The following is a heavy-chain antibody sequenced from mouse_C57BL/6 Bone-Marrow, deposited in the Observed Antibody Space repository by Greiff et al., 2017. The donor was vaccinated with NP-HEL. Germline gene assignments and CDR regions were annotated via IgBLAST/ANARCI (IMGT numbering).Heavy chain of an antibody. D-gene: IGHD1-1*01. J-gene: IGHJ3*01. V-gene: IGHV14-4*01. Sequence: VQLQQSGAELVKPGASVKLSCTASGFNIKDDYMHWVKQRPEQGLEWIGWIDSENGDTEYASKFQGKATITADTSSNTAYLQLSSLTSEDTAVYYCTTAGRYCWGQGTLVTVSA. CDR1: GFNIKDDY. CDR3: TTAGRYC. CDR2: IDSENGDT.